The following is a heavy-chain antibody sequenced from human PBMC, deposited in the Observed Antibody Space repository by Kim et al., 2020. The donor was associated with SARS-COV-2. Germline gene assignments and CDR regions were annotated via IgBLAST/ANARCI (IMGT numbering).Heavy chain of an antibody. J-gene: IGHJ4*02. D-gene: IGHD3-10*01. Sequence: GGSLRLSCAASGFTFRSYGMHWVRQAPGKGLEWVAVISYDGSNKYYADSVKGRFTISRDNSKNTLYLQMNSLRAEDTAVYYCARGGSGSYYSYFDSWGQGTLVTVSS. CDR3: ARGGSGSYYSYFDS. V-gene: IGHV3-33*05. CDR2: ISYDGSNK. CDR1: GFTFRSYG.